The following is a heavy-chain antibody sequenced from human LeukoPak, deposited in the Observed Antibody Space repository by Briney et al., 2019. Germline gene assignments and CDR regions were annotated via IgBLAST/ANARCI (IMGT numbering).Heavy chain of an antibody. J-gene: IGHJ4*02. CDR3: AKQSAYCGGDCSSEYFDY. CDR2: ISGSGGST. D-gene: IGHD2-21*02. V-gene: IGHV3-23*01. Sequence: GGSLRLSCAASGFTFSSYAMSWVRQAPGKGLEWVSAISGSGGSTYYADSVKGRFTISRDNSKNTLYLQMNSLRAEDTAVYYCAKQSAYCGGDCSSEYFDYWGQGTLVTVSS. CDR1: GFTFSSYA.